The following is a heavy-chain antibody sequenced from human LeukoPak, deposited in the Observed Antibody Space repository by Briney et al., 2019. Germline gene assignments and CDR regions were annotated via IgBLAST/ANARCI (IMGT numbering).Heavy chain of an antibody. V-gene: IGHV3-33*01. CDR1: GFTFSFYG. J-gene: IGHJ3*02. CDR3: AGSDAFDI. Sequence: GGSLRLSCAASGFTFSFYGVHWVRQAPGRGLEWVAVIWYDGSNKYYADSVKGRFTISRDNSKNTLYLEMNSLRAEDTAVYYCAGSDAFDIWGQGTMVTVSS. CDR2: IWYDGSNK.